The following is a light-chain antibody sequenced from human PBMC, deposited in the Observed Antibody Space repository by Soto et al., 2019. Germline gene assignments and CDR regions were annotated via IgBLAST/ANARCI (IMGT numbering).Light chain of an antibody. Sequence: VLDPSPHSLPFSVLHRPSIACSTNQSLVHGDGIAYFSWCRQRPGLAPRRLIYNGSTRDSAVPATFIGSGSGTDFALTIIRVEAQDVWVYYCMQGTLWPITSRQGTRLE. J-gene: IGKJ5*01. CDR1: QSLVHGDGIAY. CDR2: NGS. V-gene: IGKV2-30*02. CDR3: MQGTLWPIT.